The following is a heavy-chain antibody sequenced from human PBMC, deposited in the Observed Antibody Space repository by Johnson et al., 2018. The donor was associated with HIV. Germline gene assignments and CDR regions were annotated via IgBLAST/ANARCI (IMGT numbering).Heavy chain of an antibody. V-gene: IGHV3-33*01. Sequence: QVQLVESGGGVVQPGRSLRLSCAASGFTFSSYGMHWVRQAPGKGLEWVAVIWYDGSNKYYVDSVKGRFTISRDNAKNSLYLQMNSLRAEDTAVYYCARAVADGWFSYDAFDIWGQGTMVTVSS. CDR1: GFTFSSYG. D-gene: IGHD6-19*01. CDR3: ARAVADGWFSYDAFDI. J-gene: IGHJ3*02. CDR2: IWYDGSNK.